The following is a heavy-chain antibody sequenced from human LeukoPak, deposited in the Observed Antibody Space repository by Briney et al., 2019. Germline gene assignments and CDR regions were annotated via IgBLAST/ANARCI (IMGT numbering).Heavy chain of an antibody. J-gene: IGHJ3*02. CDR2: IKQDGSEK. D-gene: IGHD3-22*01. CDR1: GFTFSAYW. Sequence: PGGSLRLSCAASGFTFSAYWMSWVRQAPGKGLEWVASIKQDGSEKSYVDSVKGRFTVSRDNAKNSLYLQMNSLRAEDTAVYYCAKTSTRRRITMIVVVMPLFADDAFDIWGQGTMVTVSS. V-gene: IGHV3-7*01. CDR3: AKTSTRRRITMIVVVMPLFADDAFDI.